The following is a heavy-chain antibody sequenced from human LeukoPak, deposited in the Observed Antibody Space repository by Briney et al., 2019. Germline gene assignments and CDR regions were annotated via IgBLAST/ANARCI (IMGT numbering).Heavy chain of an antibody. V-gene: IGHV4-39*02. CDR2: IYYSGST. Sequence: PSETLSLTCTVSGGSISSSSYYWGWIRQPPGKGLEWIGSIYYSGSTYYNSSLKSRVTISVDTSKNQFSLKLSSVTAADTAVYYCARDEYDSSGYYINYYYMDVWGKGTTVTVSS. J-gene: IGHJ6*03. CDR1: GGSISSSSYY. CDR3: ARDEYDSSGYYINYYYMDV. D-gene: IGHD3-22*01.